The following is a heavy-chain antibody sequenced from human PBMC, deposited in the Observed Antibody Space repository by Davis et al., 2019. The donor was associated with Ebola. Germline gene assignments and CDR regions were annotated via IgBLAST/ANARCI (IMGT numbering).Heavy chain of an antibody. V-gene: IGHV1-69*13. CDR1: GGTFSSYA. D-gene: IGHD3-3*01. Sequence: SVKVSCKASGGTFSSYAISWVRQAPGQGLEWMGGIIPIFGTANYAQKFQGRVTITADESTSTAYMELSSLRSEDTAVYYCARDRGPITIFGGGRYYGMDVWGQGTTVTVSS. CDR3: ARDRGPITIFGGGRYYGMDV. J-gene: IGHJ6*02. CDR2: IIPIFGTA.